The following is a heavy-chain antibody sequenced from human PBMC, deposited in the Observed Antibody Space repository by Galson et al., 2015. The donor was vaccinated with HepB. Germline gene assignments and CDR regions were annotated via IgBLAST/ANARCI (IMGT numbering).Heavy chain of an antibody. D-gene: IGHD4-23*01. V-gene: IGHV4-30-4*01. J-gene: IGHJ4*02. CDR3: ARLTTVVTNTFDY. Sequence: TLSLTCTVSGASITSGDYYWSWIRQPPGKGLEWIGYIYNSGSTYYSPALKTRVTISVDTNKKQSFLKLSSVTAADTAVYFCARLTTVVTNTFDYWGQGSLVTVS. CDR1: GASITSGDYY. CDR2: IYNSGST.